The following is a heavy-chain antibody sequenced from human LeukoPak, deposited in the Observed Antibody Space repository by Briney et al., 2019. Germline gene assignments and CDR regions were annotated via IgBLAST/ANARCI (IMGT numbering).Heavy chain of an antibody. CDR2: IIPIFGTA. Sequence: SVKVSCKASGGTFSSYAISWVRQAPGQGLEWMGGIIPIFGTANYAQTFQGRVTITADESTSTAYMELSSLRSEDTAVYYCARDLSGDSSSGLEIPAVLPSYYYYGMDVWGQGTTVTVSS. D-gene: IGHD6-6*01. CDR3: ARDLSGDSSSGLEIPAVLPSYYYYGMDV. V-gene: IGHV1-69*13. J-gene: IGHJ6*02. CDR1: GGTFSSYA.